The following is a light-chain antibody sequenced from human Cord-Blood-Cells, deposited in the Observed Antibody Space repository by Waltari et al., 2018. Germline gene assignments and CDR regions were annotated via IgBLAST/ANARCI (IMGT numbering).Light chain of an antibody. V-gene: IGKV1-39*01. CDR1: QSINSY. Sequence: DIQMTQSPSSLAASVGDTVTITCRASQSINSYLNWYKQKPGKAPKLLIYAASSLQSGVPSRFSGSGSGTDFTLTISSLQPEDFATYYCQQSYSTPRTFGQGTKVEIK. J-gene: IGKJ1*01. CDR3: QQSYSTPRT. CDR2: AAS.